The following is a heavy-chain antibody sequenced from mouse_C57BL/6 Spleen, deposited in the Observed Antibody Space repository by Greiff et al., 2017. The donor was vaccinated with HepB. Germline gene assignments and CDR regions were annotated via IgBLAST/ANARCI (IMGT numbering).Heavy chain of an antibody. CDR3: ARDYGSSLYAMDY. J-gene: IGHJ4*01. CDR1: GYTFTSYW. D-gene: IGHD1-1*01. Sequence: VQLQQSGAELAKPGASVKLSCKASGYTFTSYWMHWVKQRPGQGLEWIGYINPSSGYTKYNQKFKDKATLTADKSSSTAYMQLSSLTYEDSAVYYCARDYGSSLYAMDYWGQRTSVTVSS. CDR2: INPSSGYT. V-gene: IGHV1-7*01.